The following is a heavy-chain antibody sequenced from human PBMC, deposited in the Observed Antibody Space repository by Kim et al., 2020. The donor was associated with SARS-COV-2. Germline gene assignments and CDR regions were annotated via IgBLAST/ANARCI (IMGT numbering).Heavy chain of an antibody. CDR3: ERVGTLRYFEWSPGGSAYGMDV. CDR1: GFTFSSYS. Sequence: GGSLRLSCAASGFTFSSYSMNWVRQAPGKGLEWVSYISSSSSTIYYADSVKGRFTISRDNAKNSLYMQMNSLRDEDTAVYYCERVGTLRYFEWSPGGSAYGMDVWGQGTTVTVSS. CDR2: ISSSSSTI. D-gene: IGHD3-9*01. J-gene: IGHJ6*02. V-gene: IGHV3-48*02.